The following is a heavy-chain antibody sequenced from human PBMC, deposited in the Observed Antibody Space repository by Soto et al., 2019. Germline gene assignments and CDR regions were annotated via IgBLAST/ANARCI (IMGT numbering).Heavy chain of an antibody. CDR2: IYYSGST. CDR3: ARAGPLYSFDY. Sequence: PSETLSLTCTVSGGSISSGDYYWSWIRQPPGKGLEWLGFIYYSGSTYYNASLKNRVTISLDTSKNQFSLNLGSLIAEDPALYYCARAGPLYSFDYWGKGTQFTVSS. V-gene: IGHV4-30-4*01. J-gene: IGHJ4*02. CDR1: GGSISSGDYY. D-gene: IGHD2-15*01.